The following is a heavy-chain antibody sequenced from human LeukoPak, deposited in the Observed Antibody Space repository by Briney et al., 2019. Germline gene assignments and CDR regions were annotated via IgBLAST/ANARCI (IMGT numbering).Heavy chain of an antibody. Sequence: GGALRLSCAASGFTFSSYWMSWGRQAPGKGLEWVANIKQDGSEKYYVDSVKGRFTISRDNAKKSLYLQMNSLRAEDTAVYYCARESLWLGELSRGAIDYWGQGTLVTVSS. V-gene: IGHV3-7*01. CDR2: IKQDGSEK. CDR1: GFTFSSYW. J-gene: IGHJ4*02. D-gene: IGHD3-10*01. CDR3: ARESLWLGELSRGAIDY.